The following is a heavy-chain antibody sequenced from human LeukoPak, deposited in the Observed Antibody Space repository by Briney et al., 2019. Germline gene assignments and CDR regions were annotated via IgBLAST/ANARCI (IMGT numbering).Heavy chain of an antibody. Sequence: PSETLSLTCAVYGGSFSGYYWSWIRQPPGKGLEWIGEINHSGSTNYNPSLKSRVTISVDTSKNQFSLKLSSVTAADTAVYYCARRYSSRPPRNYYYYYMDVWGKGTTVTISS. V-gene: IGHV4-34*01. J-gene: IGHJ6*03. CDR3: ARRYSSRPPRNYYYYYMDV. CDR1: GGSFSGYY. D-gene: IGHD6-13*01. CDR2: INHSGST.